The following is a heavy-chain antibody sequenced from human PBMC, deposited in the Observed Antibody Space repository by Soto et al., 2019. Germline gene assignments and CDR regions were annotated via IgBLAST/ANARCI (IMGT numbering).Heavy chain of an antibody. J-gene: IGHJ4*02. V-gene: IGHV3-48*02. D-gene: IGHD2-2*01. CDR2: LSSSSSTI. CDR1: GFTFSSYS. CDR3: ARDWGRENYCSSTSCYSPFDY. Sequence: EVQLVESGGGLVQPGGSLRLSCAASGFTFSSYSMNWVRQAPGKGLEWVSYLSSSSSTIYYADSVKGRFTISRDNAKNSLYLQMNSLRDEDTAVYYCARDWGRENYCSSTSCYSPFDYWGQGTLVTVSS.